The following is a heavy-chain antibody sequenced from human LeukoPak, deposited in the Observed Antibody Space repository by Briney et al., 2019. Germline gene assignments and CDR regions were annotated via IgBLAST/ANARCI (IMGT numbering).Heavy chain of an antibody. D-gene: IGHD3-10*01. V-gene: IGHV3-43*02. CDR1: GFTFEDYA. Sequence: PGGSLRLSCAAPGFTFEDYAMHWVRQAPGKGLEWLSLISGDGVKTDYGDSVKGRFSISRDNRKNSLYLQMNSLRTEDTALYFCTKDRGGFGELFSDYWGQGALVIVSS. CDR2: ISGDGVKT. CDR3: TKDRGGFGELFSDY. J-gene: IGHJ4*02.